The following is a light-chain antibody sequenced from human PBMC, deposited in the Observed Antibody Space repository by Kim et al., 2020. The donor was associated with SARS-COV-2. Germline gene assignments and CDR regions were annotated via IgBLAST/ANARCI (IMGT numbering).Light chain of an antibody. CDR2: GAS. Sequence: SPGDKATLSCRASQSVTNYYLGWYQQKPGQAPRLLIYGASTRATGIPDRFSGSGSGTDFTLTISRLEPEDFAVYYCQHYGSSLWTFGQGTKVEIK. V-gene: IGKV3-20*01. CDR3: QHYGSSLWT. CDR1: QSVTNYY. J-gene: IGKJ1*01.